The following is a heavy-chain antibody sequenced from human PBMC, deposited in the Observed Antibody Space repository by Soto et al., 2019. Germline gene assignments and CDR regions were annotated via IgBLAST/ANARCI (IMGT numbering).Heavy chain of an antibody. D-gene: IGHD1-1*01. CDR1: GYTFTNYA. J-gene: IGHJ4*02. V-gene: IGHV1-3*04. CDR3: ARGAGNINWYSDAVDF. CDR2: INTVNGNT. Sequence: GASVKASCNTSGYTFTNYAMHWVRQAPGQRLEWMGWINTVNGNTKYSQKFQGRVTITRDTSASTVYMELSSLTSEDTAIYYCARGAGNINWYSDAVDFWGQGALVTVSS.